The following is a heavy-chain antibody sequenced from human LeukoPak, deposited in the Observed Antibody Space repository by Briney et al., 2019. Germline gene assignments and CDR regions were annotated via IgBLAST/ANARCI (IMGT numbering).Heavy chain of an antibody. V-gene: IGHV1-24*01. CDR3: ATPYNWNHRYFDY. Sequence: ASVKVSCKVSGYTLTELSMHWVRQAPGKGLEWMGGFDPEDGETIYAQKFQGRVTMTEDTSTDTAYMELSSLRSEDTAAYYCATPYNWNHRYFDYWGQGTLVTVSS. J-gene: IGHJ4*02. CDR2: FDPEDGET. CDR1: GYTLTELS. D-gene: IGHD1-20*01.